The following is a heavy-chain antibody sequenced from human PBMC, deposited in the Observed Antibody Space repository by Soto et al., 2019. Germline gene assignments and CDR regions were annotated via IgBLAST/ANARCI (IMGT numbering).Heavy chain of an antibody. V-gene: IGHV3-23*01. CDR3: TRETIAGTPEIDS. CDR1: VFNVGAFA. CDR2: ISVSDVFI. J-gene: IGHJ4*02. D-gene: IGHD1-7*01. Sequence: PGGSLRLSCAASVFNVGAFAVKWVRQSPGKGLEWVAGISVSDVFIYYSDSVRGRFYISRDASENILYMQMNSLRVDDTALYYCTRETIAGTPEIDSWGPGPLVTDSS.